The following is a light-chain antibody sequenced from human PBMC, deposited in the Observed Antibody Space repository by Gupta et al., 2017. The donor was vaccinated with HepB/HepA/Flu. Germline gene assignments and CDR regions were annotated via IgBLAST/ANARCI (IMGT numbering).Light chain of an antibody. V-gene: IGKV1-39*01. Sequence: NNLIPSPSSLSASVGDSVTITCRASQSIYTCLNWYQQKPGTAPKLLIYGASSLQNGVPSRFSGSGSGTEFTLTISNLQPEDFATYYCQQGYFYPFTFGHGTRLEIK. CDR3: QQGYFYPFT. CDR2: GAS. J-gene: IGKJ5*01. CDR1: QSIYTC.